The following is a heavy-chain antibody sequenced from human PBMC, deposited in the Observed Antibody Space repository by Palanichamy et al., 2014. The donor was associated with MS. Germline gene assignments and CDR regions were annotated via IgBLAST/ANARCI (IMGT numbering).Heavy chain of an antibody. CDR1: GGSVSSGNYY. CDR3: ARAGISDSSGSRDAFHI. Sequence: VQLQESGPGLVKPSQTLSLTCTVSGGSVSSGNYYWSWIRQSAGKGLEWIGRIYSSGSTNYNPSLKSRVTISVDTSKNQFSLNLSSVTAADTAVYYCARAGISDSSGSRDAFHIWGQGTMVTVSS. D-gene: IGHD3-22*01. V-gene: IGHV4-61*02. J-gene: IGHJ3*02. CDR2: IYSSGST.